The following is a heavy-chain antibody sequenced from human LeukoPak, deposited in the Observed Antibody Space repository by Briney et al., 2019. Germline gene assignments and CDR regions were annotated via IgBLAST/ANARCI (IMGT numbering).Heavy chain of an antibody. J-gene: IGHJ4*02. V-gene: IGHV1-2*02. CDR2: INPNSGGT. CDR1: GYTFTGYY. Sequence: ASVKVSCKASGYTFTGYYLHWGRQAPGQRLEWMGWINPNSGGTNYAQKFQGRVTMTRDTSISTAYMELSRLTSDDTAVYYCARDDGFCRGVACYGKFDYWGQGTLVTVSS. CDR3: ARDDGFCRGVACYGKFDY. D-gene: IGHD2-15*01.